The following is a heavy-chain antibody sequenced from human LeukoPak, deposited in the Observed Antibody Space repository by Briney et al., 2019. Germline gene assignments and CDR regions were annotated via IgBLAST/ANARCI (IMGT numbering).Heavy chain of an antibody. CDR2: ISGSGGST. CDR3: AKAAVRYFDWLPNFDY. Sequence: GGSLRLSYAASGFTFSSYAMSWVRQAPGKGLEWVSAISGSGGSTYYADSVKGRFTISRDNSKNTLYLQMNSLRAEDTAVYYCAKAAVRYFDWLPNFDYWGQGTLVTVSS. V-gene: IGHV3-23*01. D-gene: IGHD3-9*01. CDR1: GFTFSSYA. J-gene: IGHJ4*02.